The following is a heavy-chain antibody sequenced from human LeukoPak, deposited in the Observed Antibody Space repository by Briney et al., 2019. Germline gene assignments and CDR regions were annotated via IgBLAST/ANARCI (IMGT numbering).Heavy chain of an antibody. CDR3: ARDKYYYDSSGYYYEDYFDY. CDR2: IYTSGST. D-gene: IGHD3-22*01. CDR1: GGSISSYY. V-gene: IGHV4-4*07. J-gene: IGHJ4*02. Sequence: SETLSLTCTVSGGSISSYYWSWIRQPAGKGLEWIGRIYTSGSTNYNPSLKSRVTMSVDTSKDQFSLKLSSVTAADTAVYYCARDKYYYDSSGYYYEDYFDYWGQGTLVTVSS.